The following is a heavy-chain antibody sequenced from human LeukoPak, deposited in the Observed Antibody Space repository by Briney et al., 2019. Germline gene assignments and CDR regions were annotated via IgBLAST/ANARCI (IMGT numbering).Heavy chain of an antibody. CDR1: GFTFSSYW. V-gene: IGHV3-74*03. J-gene: IGHJ4*02. D-gene: IGHD5-12*01. CDR3: AREGHVSGYDFDC. Sequence: PGGSLRLSCAASGFTFSSYWLHWVRHAPGKGLVGVSRINSDGSSITYADSVKGRFTISRDNAKNTLYLQMNSLRVEDTAVYYCAREGHVSGYDFDCWGQGTLVTVSS. CDR2: INSDGSSI.